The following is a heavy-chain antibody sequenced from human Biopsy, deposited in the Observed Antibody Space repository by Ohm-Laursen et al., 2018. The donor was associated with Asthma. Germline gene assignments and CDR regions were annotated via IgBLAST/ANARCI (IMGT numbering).Heavy chain of an antibody. J-gene: IGHJ4*02. CDR2: FSGSGGST. Sequence: SLRLSCAASGFTFSSYAMSWARQAPGKGPEWVSAFSGSGGSTYYADSVKGRFTISRDNSKNTLYLQMNSLRAEDTAVYYCAKDKRYSGSYFDYWGQGTLVTVSS. CDR3: AKDKRYSGSYFDY. V-gene: IGHV3-23*01. CDR1: GFTFSSYA. D-gene: IGHD1-26*01.